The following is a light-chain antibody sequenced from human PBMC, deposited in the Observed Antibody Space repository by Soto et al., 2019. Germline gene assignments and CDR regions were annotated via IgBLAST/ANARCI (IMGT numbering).Light chain of an antibody. CDR2: GAS. Sequence: EIVLTQSPGTLSLSPGERATLSCRASQSVRSNYLAWYQQKPGQAPSLLIYGASSRATGIPDTFSGSGSGKDFTLTISRLEPEDFAVYYCQQYGSAPSTFGGGTKVEIK. CDR1: QSVRSNY. J-gene: IGKJ4*01. V-gene: IGKV3-20*01. CDR3: QQYGSAPST.